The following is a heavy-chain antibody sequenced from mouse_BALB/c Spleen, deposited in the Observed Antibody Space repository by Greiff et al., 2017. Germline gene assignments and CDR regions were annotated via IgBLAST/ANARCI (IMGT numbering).Heavy chain of an antibody. CDR2: INPSNGGT. J-gene: IGHJ1*01. Sequence: QVQLQQSGAELVKPGASVKLSCKASGYTFTSYYMYWVKQRPGQGLEWIEEINPSNGGTNFNEKFKSKATLTVDKSSSTAYMQLSSLTSEDSAVYYCTIYYRYYFDVWGAGTTVTVSS. V-gene: IGHV1S81*02. D-gene: IGHD2-14*01. CDR1: GYTFTSYY. CDR3: TIYYRYYFDV.